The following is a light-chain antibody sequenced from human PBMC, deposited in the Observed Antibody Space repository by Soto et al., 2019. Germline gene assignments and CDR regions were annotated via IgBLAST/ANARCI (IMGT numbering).Light chain of an antibody. CDR3: QQYANLPRT. J-gene: IGKJ1*01. CDR2: AAS. Sequence: EIVLTQSPGTLSLSPGERATLSCRASQSVSSNYLAWYQQKPGQAPRLLIYAASSRSTGIPDRFSGSGSGTDFGLSISRLEPEDFAVYYCQQYANLPRTFVQGTKLEV. CDR1: QSVSSNY. V-gene: IGKV3-20*01.